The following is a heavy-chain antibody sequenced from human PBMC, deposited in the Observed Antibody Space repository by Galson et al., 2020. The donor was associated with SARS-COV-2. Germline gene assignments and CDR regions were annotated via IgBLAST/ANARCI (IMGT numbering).Heavy chain of an antibody. CDR1: GYSVSTTNY. CDR2: VYPSATT. V-gene: IGHV4-38-2*02. D-gene: IGHD3-22*01. Sequence: SETLSLTCTVSGYSVSTTNYWGWVRQPPGRGLEWIGSVYPSATTYYNPSLKSRVTISVDTSKNQFSLRLDAVTAADTALYYCARQGVNMIVLVTVPGCYFDLWGRGTRVTVSS. CDR3: ARQGVNMIVLVTVPGCYFDL. J-gene: IGHJ2*01.